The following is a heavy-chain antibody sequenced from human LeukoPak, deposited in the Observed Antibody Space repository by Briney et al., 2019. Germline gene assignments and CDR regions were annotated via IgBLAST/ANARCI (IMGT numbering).Heavy chain of an antibody. Sequence: SETLSLTCTVSGGSISSYYWSWIRQPPGKGLEWIGYIYYSGSTNYNPSLKRRVTISVNTSKNQFSLKLSSVTAADTAVYYCARGGSSWQLAGYWGQGSLVTVSS. D-gene: IGHD6-13*01. CDR2: IYYSGST. CDR3: ARGGSSWQLAGY. J-gene: IGHJ4*02. V-gene: IGHV4-59*01. CDR1: GGSISSYY.